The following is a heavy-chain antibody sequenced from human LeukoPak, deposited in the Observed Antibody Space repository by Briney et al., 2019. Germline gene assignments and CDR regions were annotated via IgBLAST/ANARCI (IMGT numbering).Heavy chain of an antibody. V-gene: IGHV4-59*08. J-gene: IGHJ4*02. CDR2: IYYSGST. CDR3: ARIRFLEWLSSFDY. D-gene: IGHD3-3*01. CDR1: GGSISSYY. Sequence: SETLSLTCTVSGGSISSYYWSWIRQPPGKGLEWIGYIYYSGSTNYNPSLKSRVTISVDTSKNQFSLKLSSVTAADTAVYYCARIRFLEWLSSFDYWGQGTLVTVSS.